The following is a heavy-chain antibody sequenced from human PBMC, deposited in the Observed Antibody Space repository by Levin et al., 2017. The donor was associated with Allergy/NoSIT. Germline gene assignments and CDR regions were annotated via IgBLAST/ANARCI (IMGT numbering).Heavy chain of an antibody. CDR1: GFTFNNAW. CDR2: IKSKVNGGTT. Sequence: SCAASGFTFNNAWMNWVRQVPGMGLEWVGRIKSKVNGGTTDYAAPVKGRFSISRDDSTNTMYLQMDSLKTEDTAVYFCATDRDMSSGQAFDSWGQGTLVTVSS. CDR3: ATDRDMSSGQAFDS. D-gene: IGHD6-19*01. V-gene: IGHV3-15*01. J-gene: IGHJ4*02.